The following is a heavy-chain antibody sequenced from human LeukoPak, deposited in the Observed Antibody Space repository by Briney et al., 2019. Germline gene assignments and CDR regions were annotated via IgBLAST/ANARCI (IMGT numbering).Heavy chain of an antibody. J-gene: IGHJ4*02. CDR2: ITSGSSYI. CDR1: GFTFTSYS. D-gene: IGHD3-22*01. CDR3: ARDGKPDYYDSSGYDYFDY. Sequence: PGGSLRLSCAASGFTFTSYSMNWVRQAPGKGLQWVSSITSGSSYIYYADSVKGRFTISRDNAKNSLYLQMNSLRAEDTAVYYCARDGKPDYYDSSGYDYFDYWGQGTLVTVSS. V-gene: IGHV3-21*01.